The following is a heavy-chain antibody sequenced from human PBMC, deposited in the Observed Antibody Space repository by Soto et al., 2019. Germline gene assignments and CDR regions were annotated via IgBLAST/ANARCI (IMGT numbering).Heavy chain of an antibody. D-gene: IGHD3-9*01. V-gene: IGHV4-39*01. CDR3: ARLEGLATISYYFDF. Sequence: QLQLQESGPGLVKPSETLSLTCSVSDDSINSDKYYWGWIRQPPGKGLEWIGSIYYRGNAYYSPSLQPRVTISLDKSNSQSSLKLNSVTAAYSAVYFCARLEGLATISYYFDFWGPGALVTVSS. CDR1: DDSINSDKYY. J-gene: IGHJ4*02. CDR2: IYYRGNA.